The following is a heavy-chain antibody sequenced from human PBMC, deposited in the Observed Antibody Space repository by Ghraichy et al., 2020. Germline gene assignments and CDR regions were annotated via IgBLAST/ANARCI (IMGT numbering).Heavy chain of an antibody. V-gene: IGHV4-4*02. CDR3: ASDDYVWGSYRTFDY. D-gene: IGHD3-16*02. Sequence: SETLSLTCAVSGGSISSSNWWSWVRQPPGKGLEWIGEIYHSGSTNYNPSLKSRVTISVDKSKNQFSLRLSSLTAADTAVYYCASDDYVWGSYRTFDYWGQGTLVTVSS. J-gene: IGHJ4*02. CDR2: IYHSGST. CDR1: GGSISSSNW.